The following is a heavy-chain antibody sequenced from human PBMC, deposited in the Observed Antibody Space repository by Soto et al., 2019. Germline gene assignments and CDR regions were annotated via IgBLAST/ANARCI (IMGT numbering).Heavy chain of an antibody. Sequence: GGSLRLSCAASGFTFSSYAMHWVRQAPGKGLEWVAVISYDGSNKYYADSVKGRFTISRDNSKNTLYLQMNSLRAEDTAVYYCASRSIEMATNSFDYWGQGTLVNVSS. CDR2: ISYDGSNK. V-gene: IGHV3-30-3*01. CDR1: GFTFSSYA. D-gene: IGHD5-12*01. J-gene: IGHJ4*02. CDR3: ASRSIEMATNSFDY.